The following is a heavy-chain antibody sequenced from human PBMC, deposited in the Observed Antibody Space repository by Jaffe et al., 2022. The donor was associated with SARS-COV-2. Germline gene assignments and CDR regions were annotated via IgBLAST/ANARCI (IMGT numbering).Heavy chain of an antibody. J-gene: IGHJ4*02. CDR3: AKDAFSHNGIWDSFDS. CDR1: GFSFSTHA. D-gene: IGHD2-8*01. CDR2: SIGGGDP. V-gene: IGHV3-23*01. Sequence: EVQLLESGGGLVQPGKSLRLSCAASGFSFSTHAMHWVRQAPGKGLEWVSSIGGGDPHYSDSVRGRFIVSRDDSKSAVYLEMNSLRPEDTAKYFCAKDAFSHNGIWDSFDSWGQGALVTVSS.